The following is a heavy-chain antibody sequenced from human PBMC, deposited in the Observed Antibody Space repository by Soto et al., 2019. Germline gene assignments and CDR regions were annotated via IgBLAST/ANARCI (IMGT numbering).Heavy chain of an antibody. J-gene: IGHJ4*02. CDR1: GFTFSSYW. Sequence: EVQLVESGGGLVQPGGSLRLSCAASGFTFSSYWMSWVRQAPGKGLEWVANIKQDGSEKYYVDSVKGRFTISRDNAKNSLYLQMNSLRAEDTAVYYCARVYIDFSSGWYFPADYWGQGTLVTVSS. V-gene: IGHV3-7*01. CDR2: IKQDGSEK. CDR3: ARVYIDFSSGWYFPADY. D-gene: IGHD6-19*01.